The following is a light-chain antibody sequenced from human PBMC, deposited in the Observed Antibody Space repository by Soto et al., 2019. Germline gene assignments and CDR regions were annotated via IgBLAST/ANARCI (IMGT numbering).Light chain of an antibody. CDR2: AAS. Sequence: DIQITQSPSSLSASVSDRFTITCRASQSISSWLAWCQQKPGKAPKLLIYAASCLESGVPSSFSGSGSGTEFTLTISSLQPDDFATYYCQQYKTYSRTFGQGTKVDIK. J-gene: IGKJ1*01. CDR1: QSISSW. CDR3: QQYKTYSRT. V-gene: IGKV1-5*01.